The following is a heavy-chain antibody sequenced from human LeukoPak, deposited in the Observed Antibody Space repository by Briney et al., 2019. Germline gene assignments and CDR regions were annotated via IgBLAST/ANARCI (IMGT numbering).Heavy chain of an antibody. D-gene: IGHD4-17*01. V-gene: IGHV3-33*01. Sequence: GGSLRLSCAASGFTFSSYGMHWVRQAPGKGLEWVAVIWYDGSNKYYADSVKGRFTISRDNSKNTLYLQMNSLRAEDTAVYYCARRGYGDTHFDYWGQGTLDTVSS. CDR3: ARRGYGDTHFDY. CDR1: GFTFSSYG. CDR2: IWYDGSNK. J-gene: IGHJ4*02.